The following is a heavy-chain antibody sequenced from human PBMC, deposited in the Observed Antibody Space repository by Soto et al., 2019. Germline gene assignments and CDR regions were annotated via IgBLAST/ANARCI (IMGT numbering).Heavy chain of an antibody. CDR3: ASGAVVVPAAMGGDYYYGMDV. CDR1: GGTFSSYA. V-gene: IGHV1-69*06. J-gene: IGHJ6*02. Sequence: SVKVSCKASGGTFSSYAISWVRQAPGQGLEWMGGIIPIFGTANYAQKFQGRVTITADKSTNTAYMELSSLRSEDTAVYYCASGAVVVPAAMGGDYYYGMDVWGQGTTVTVSS. D-gene: IGHD2-2*01. CDR2: IIPIFGTA.